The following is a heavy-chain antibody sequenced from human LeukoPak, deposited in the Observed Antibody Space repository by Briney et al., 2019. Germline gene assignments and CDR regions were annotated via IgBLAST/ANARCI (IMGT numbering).Heavy chain of an antibody. CDR1: GDSINSNY. CDR3: ARLLAGCPGGRCRAHFDY. J-gene: IGHJ4*02. Sequence: SETLSLTCSVSGDSINSNYWSWMRQPPGKGLEWIGYIYYGGSTNYNPSLRSRVSMSVDTSKNQFSLNLSSVTAADTAVYHCARLLAGCPGGRCRAHFDYWGQGTLVTVSS. CDR2: IYYGGST. V-gene: IGHV4-59*01. D-gene: IGHD2-15*01.